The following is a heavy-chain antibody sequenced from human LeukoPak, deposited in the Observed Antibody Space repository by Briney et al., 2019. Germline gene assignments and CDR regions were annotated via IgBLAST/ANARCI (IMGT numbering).Heavy chain of an antibody. CDR1: GFTFSSYA. V-gene: IGHV3-23*01. CDR2: ISGSGGST. CDR3: AKDKGAIQLWLHRIGLFDH. Sequence: GGSLRLXCAASGFTFSSYAMSWVRQAPGKGLEWVSAISGSGGSTYYADSVKGRFTISRDNSKNTLYLQINSLRAEDTAVYYCAKDKGAIQLWLHRIGLFDHWGQGTLVTVSS. J-gene: IGHJ4*02. D-gene: IGHD5-18*01.